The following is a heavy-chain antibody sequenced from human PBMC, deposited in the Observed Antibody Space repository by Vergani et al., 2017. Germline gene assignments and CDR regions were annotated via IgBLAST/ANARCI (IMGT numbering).Heavy chain of an antibody. D-gene: IGHD2-21*02. CDR3: ARDAVYCGGDCYSSFGAFDI. J-gene: IGHJ3*02. Sequence: QVQLVQSGAEVKKPGSSVKVSCKASGGTFSSYTISWVRQAPGQGLEWIGRIIPILGIANYAQKFQGRVTITADKSTSTADMELSSLRSEDTAVYYCARDAVYCGGDCYSSFGAFDIWGQGTMVTVSS. CDR2: IIPILGIA. CDR1: GGTFSSYT. V-gene: IGHV1-69*08.